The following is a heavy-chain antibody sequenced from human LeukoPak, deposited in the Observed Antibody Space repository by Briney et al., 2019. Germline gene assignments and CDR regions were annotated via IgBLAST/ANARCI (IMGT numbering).Heavy chain of an antibody. J-gene: IGHJ4*02. CDR1: GDTFSSYA. CDR2: IIPILGIA. Sequence: SVKVSCKASGDTFSSYAISWVRQAPGQGLEWMGRIIPILGIANYAQKFQGRVTITADKSTSTAYMELSSLRSEDTAVYYCAGAEGTRPSSDWGQGTLVTVSS. D-gene: IGHD1-1*01. V-gene: IGHV1-69*04. CDR3: AGAEGTRPSSD.